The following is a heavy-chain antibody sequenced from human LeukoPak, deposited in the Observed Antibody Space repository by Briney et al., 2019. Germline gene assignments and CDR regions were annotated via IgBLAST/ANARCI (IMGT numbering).Heavy chain of an antibody. D-gene: IGHD2-2*01. CDR3: AKDPYGTRYFDY. J-gene: IGHJ4*02. CDR1: GFTFSSHA. V-gene: IGHV3-23*01. CDR2: LSGSGYNT. Sequence: GVSLRLSCAASGFTFSSHALSWVRQAPGKGLEWVSSLSGSGYNTYYADSVKGRFTISRDNSKNTVYLQMSSLRAEDTAVYYCAKDPYGTRYFDYWGQGTLVTVSS.